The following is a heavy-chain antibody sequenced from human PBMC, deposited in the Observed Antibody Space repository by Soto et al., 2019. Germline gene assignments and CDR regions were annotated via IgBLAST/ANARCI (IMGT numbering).Heavy chain of an antibody. D-gene: IGHD3-22*01. J-gene: IGHJ4*02. V-gene: IGHV3-30*18. CDR3: AKVLHDSSGYYY. CDR1: GFTFSSYG. CDR2: ISYDGSNK. Sequence: VGSLRLSCAASGFTFSSYGMHWVRQAPGKGLEWVAVISYDGSNKYYADTVKGRFTISRDNSKNTLYLQMNSLRAEDTAVYYCAKVLHDSSGYYYWGQGTLVTVSS.